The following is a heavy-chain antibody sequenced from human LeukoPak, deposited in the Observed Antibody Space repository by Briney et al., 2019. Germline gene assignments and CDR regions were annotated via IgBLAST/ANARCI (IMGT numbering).Heavy chain of an antibody. V-gene: IGHV3-21*01. D-gene: IGHD6-6*01. CDR3: ARVGSSSSDAFDI. CDR2: ISRSISHI. Sequence: PGGSLRLPCAASGFTFSSYSMNWVRQAPGKGLEWVSSISRSISHIYYADSVKGRFTISRDNAKNSLYLQMNSLRAEDTAVYFCARVGSSSSDAFDIWGQGTMVTVSS. J-gene: IGHJ3*02. CDR1: GFTFSSYS.